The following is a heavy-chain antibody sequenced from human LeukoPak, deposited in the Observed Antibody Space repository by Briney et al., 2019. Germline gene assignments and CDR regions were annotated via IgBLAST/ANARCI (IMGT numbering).Heavy chain of an antibody. CDR3: AKGNVWFGEFSPYYFDY. CDR1: GFSFPYG. J-gene: IGHJ4*02. V-gene: IGHV3-23*01. CDR2: ITNSGENT. D-gene: IGHD3-10*01. Sequence: GGSLRLSCEASGFSFPYGMSWVRQAPGKGLEWVSGITNSGENTYYADSVKGRFTISRDNSKNTLYLQMNSLRAEDTAVYYCAKGNVWFGEFSPYYFDYWGQGTLVTVSS.